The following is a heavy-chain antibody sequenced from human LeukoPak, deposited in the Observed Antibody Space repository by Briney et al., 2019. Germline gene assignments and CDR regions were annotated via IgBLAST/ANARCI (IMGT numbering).Heavy chain of an antibody. CDR2: IIPILGIA. D-gene: IGHD1-26*01. Sequence: SVKVSCKASGGTFSSYTISLVRQAPGQGLEWMGRIIPILGIANYAQKFQGRVTITADKSTSTAYMELSSLRSEDTAVYYCARGLLSGSLDFDYWGQGTLVTVSS. CDR3: ARGLLSGSLDFDY. CDR1: GGTFSSYT. J-gene: IGHJ4*02. V-gene: IGHV1-69*02.